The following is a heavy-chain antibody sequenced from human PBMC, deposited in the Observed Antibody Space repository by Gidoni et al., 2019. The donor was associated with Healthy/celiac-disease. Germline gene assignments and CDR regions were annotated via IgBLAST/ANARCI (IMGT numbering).Heavy chain of an antibody. CDR1: GYTLTALS. D-gene: IGHD6-13*01. Sequence: QVQLVQSGAEVKKPGASVKVSCKVSGYTLTALSMHWVRQAPGKGLEWRGGVDPEDGETIYAQKFQGRVTMTEDTSTDTAYMELSSLRSEDTAVYYCATDPRQSHSSSWFLYGMDVWGQGTTVTVSS. CDR2: VDPEDGET. CDR3: ATDPRQSHSSSWFLYGMDV. V-gene: IGHV1-24*01. J-gene: IGHJ6*02.